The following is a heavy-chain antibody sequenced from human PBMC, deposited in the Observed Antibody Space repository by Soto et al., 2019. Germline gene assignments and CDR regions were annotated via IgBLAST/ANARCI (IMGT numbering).Heavy chain of an antibody. V-gene: IGHV4-61*01. CDR2: IYQSGTT. Sequence: SETLSLSCNVSGGSVRSGRYYWTWIRQPPVKGLEWIGYIYQSGTTNYNASLKSRVTISIDTSKNQFFLKLNSVTAADTAVYYCARDSSGRHDYWGQGTLVTVSS. CDR1: GGSVRSGRYY. CDR3: ARDSSGRHDY. J-gene: IGHJ4*02. D-gene: IGHD3-22*01.